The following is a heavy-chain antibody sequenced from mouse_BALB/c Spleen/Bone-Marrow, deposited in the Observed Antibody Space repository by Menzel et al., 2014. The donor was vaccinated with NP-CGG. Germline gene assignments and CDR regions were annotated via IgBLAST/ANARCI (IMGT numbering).Heavy chain of an antibody. CDR1: GFTFSSFG. J-gene: IGHJ2*01. CDR2: ISSGSSTI. Sequence: VKLQESGGGLVQPGGSRKLSCAASGFTFSSFGMHWVRQAPEKGLEWVAYISSGSSTIYYADTVKGRFTVSRDNPKNTLFLQMTSLRSEDTAMYYCASSPYGYFDYWGQGTTLIVSS. CDR3: ASSPYGYFDY. V-gene: IGHV5-17*02. D-gene: IGHD1-1*01.